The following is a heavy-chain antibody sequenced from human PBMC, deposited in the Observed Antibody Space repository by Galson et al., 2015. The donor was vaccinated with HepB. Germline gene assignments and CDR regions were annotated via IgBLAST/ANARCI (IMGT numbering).Heavy chain of an antibody. CDR2: IYSGGST. J-gene: IGHJ4*02. D-gene: IGHD4-17*01. CDR3: ARVYGDRGMIAHIDF. CDR1: GFSVSTHY. V-gene: IGHV3-53*01. Sequence: SLRLSCAASGFSVSTHYMSWVRQAPGKGLEWVSIIYSGGSTYYTDSVKGRFTISRDSSKNTLYLQMSSLRVEDTAVYYCARVYGDRGMIAHIDFWGQGTLVTVSS.